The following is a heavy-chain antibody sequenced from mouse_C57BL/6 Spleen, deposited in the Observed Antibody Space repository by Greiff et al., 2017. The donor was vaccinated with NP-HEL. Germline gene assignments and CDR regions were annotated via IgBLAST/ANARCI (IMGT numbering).Heavy chain of an antibody. J-gene: IGHJ2*01. D-gene: IGHD2-5*01. CDR1: GYTFTDYY. Sequence: EVQLQQSGPELVKPGASVKISCKASGYTFTDYYMNWVKQSHGKSLEWIGDINPNNGGTSYNQKFKGKATLTVDKSSSTAYMELRSLTSEDSAVYYCARKEIKSNYGFDYWGQGTTLTVSS. CDR3: ARKEIKSNYGFDY. V-gene: IGHV1-26*01. CDR2: INPNNGGT.